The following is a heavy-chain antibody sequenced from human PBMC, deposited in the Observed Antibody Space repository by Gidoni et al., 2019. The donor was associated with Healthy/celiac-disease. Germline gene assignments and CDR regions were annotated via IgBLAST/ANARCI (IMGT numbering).Heavy chain of an antibody. J-gene: IGHJ4*02. CDR3: AKDYGDYVRVFDY. V-gene: IGHV3-9*01. D-gene: IGHD4-17*01. Sequence: EVQMVESGGGLVQPGRSLRRSCAASGFTFDDSAMHWVRQAPGKGLEWVSGISWNSGSIGYADSVKGRFTISRDNAKNSLYLQMNSLRAEDTALYYCAKDYGDYVRVFDYWGQGTLVTVSS. CDR1: GFTFDDSA. CDR2: ISWNSGSI.